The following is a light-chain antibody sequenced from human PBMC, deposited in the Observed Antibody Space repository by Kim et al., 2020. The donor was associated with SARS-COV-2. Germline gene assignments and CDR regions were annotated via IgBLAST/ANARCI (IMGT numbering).Light chain of an antibody. V-gene: IGKV3D-20*01. CDR2: DAS. J-gene: IGKJ3*01. CDR1: QSVSSNC. Sequence: SPGERATLSCGASQSVSSNCLAWYQQKPGLAPRLLIYDASSRATGIPDRFSGSGSGTDFTLTISRLEPEDVAVYYCQQYGSSPFTFGPGTKVDIK. CDR3: QQYGSSPFT.